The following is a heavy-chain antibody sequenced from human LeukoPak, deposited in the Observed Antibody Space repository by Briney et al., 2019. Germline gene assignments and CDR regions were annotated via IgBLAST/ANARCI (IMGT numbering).Heavy chain of an antibody. CDR1: GGSISSDAYY. CDR3: ARASDNMLTGYAFDI. J-gene: IGHJ3*02. Sequence: PSETLSLTCTVSGGSISSDAYYWSWIRQTAGKGLEWIGRVYASGNSNSNPSLKSRVTISMNTSKNQFSLRLTSVTAADTAVYYCARASDNMLTGYAFDIWGQGAMVTVSS. CDR2: VYASGNS. V-gene: IGHV4-61*02. D-gene: IGHD3-9*01.